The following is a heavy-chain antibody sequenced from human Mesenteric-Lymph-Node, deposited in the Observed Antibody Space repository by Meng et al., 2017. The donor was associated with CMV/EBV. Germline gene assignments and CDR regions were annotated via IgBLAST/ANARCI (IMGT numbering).Heavy chain of an antibody. CDR2: ISSSSSYI. V-gene: IGHV3-21*01. Sequence: GESLKISCAASGFTFSSYWMTWVRQAPGKGLEWVSSISSSSSYIYYADSVKGRFTISRDNAKNSLYLQMNSLRAEDTAVYYCARSIWSGYAAFDIWGQGTMVTVSS. D-gene: IGHD3-3*01. CDR3: ARSIWSGYAAFDI. CDR1: GFTFSSYW. J-gene: IGHJ3*02.